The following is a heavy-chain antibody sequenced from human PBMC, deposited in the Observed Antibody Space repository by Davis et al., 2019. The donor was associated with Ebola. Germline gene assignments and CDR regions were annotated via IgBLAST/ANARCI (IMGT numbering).Heavy chain of an antibody. CDR1: GFIFSHYW. V-gene: IGHV3-7*03. Sequence: GESLKISCAASGFIFSHYWMSWVRQAPGKGPAWVAIIKQDGGEKYYVDSVKGRFTISRDNAKNSLYLQMNSLRAEDTAVYYCAKGLAYESYYGMDVWGKGTTVTVSS. J-gene: IGHJ6*04. CDR2: IKQDGGEK. CDR3: AKGLAYESYYGMDV. D-gene: IGHD5-12*01.